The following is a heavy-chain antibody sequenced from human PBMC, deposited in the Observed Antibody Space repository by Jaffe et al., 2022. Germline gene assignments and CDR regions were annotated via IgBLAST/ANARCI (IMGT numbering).Heavy chain of an antibody. D-gene: IGHD3-16*02. J-gene: IGHJ3*02. Sequence: QVQLVESGGGVVQPGRSLRLSCAASGFTFSSYGMHWVRQAPGKGLEWVAVISYDGSNKYYADSVKGRFTISRDNSKNTLYLQMNSLRAEDTAVYYCAKDLHPGYDYIWGSYRFLGAFDIWGQGTMVTVSS. CDR3: AKDLHPGYDYIWGSYRFLGAFDI. CDR1: GFTFSSYG. CDR2: ISYDGSNK. V-gene: IGHV3-30*18.